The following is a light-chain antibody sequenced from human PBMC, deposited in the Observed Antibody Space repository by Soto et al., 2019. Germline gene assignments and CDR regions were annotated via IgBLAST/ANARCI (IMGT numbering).Light chain of an antibody. V-gene: IGKV1-39*01. J-gene: IGKJ1*01. Sequence: DIQMTQSPSSLSASVGDRVTITCRASQSISSYLNWYHQKPGKAPKLLIYSASSLQSGVPSRFSDSGSGTDFTLTISSLQPEDFATYYCQQSYTTPWTFGQGTKVEIK. CDR2: SAS. CDR3: QQSYTTPWT. CDR1: QSISSY.